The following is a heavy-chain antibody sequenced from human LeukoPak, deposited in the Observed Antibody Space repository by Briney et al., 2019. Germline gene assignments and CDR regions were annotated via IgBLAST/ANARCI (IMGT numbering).Heavy chain of an antibody. V-gene: IGHV4-34*01. CDR2: INHSGST. Sequence: SETLSLTCAVYGGSFSGYYWSWIRQPPGKGLEWIGEINHSGSTNYNPSLKSRVTISVGTSKNQFSLKLSSVTAADTAVYYCARGKKHYYYYMDVWGKGTTVTVSS. CDR3: ARGKKHYYYYMDV. CDR1: GGSFSGYY. J-gene: IGHJ6*03.